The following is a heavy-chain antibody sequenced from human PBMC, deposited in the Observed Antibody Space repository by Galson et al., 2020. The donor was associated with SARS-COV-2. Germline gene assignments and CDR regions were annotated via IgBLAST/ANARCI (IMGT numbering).Heavy chain of an antibody. Sequence: ASETLSLTCTVSGGSINSSSYYWGWIRQPPGKGLEWIGSIYYSGSTYYNPSLKRRVTISVDTSKNQFSLKLSSVTAADTAVYYCARGLVGNDYWGQGTLVAVSS. V-gene: IGHV4-39*07. D-gene: IGHD1-26*01. CDR1: GGSINSSSYY. J-gene: IGHJ4*02. CDR3: ARGLVGNDY. CDR2: IYYSGST.